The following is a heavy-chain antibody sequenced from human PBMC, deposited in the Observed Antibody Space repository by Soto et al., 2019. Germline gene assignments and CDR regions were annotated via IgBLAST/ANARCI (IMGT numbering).Heavy chain of an antibody. V-gene: IGHV4-38-2*02. CDR2: IYHSGTT. CDR1: GYSMSNGYY. D-gene: IGHD3-22*01. Sequence: PSETLSLNCGVSGYSMSNGYYWAWIRQPPGKGLEWIGSIYHSGTTYYNPSLKSRVTISVDTSKNQFSLKLSSVTAADTAVYYCARDFDSTASYPGFDFWGQGTLVTVSS. J-gene: IGHJ4*02. CDR3: ARDFDSTASYPGFDF.